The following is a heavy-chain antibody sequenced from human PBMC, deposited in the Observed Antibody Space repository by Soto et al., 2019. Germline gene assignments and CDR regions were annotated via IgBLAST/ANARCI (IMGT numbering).Heavy chain of an antibody. V-gene: IGHV3-21*01. D-gene: IGHD2-8*01. J-gene: IGHJ3*02. CDR2: ISSSSSYI. Sequence: GGSLRLSCAASGFTFSSYSMNWVRQAPGKGLEWVSSISSSSSYIYYADSVKGRFTISRDNAKNSLYLQMNSLRAEDTAVYYCARELLYGGVQAFDIWGQGTMVTVSS. CDR3: ARELLYGGVQAFDI. CDR1: GFTFSSYS.